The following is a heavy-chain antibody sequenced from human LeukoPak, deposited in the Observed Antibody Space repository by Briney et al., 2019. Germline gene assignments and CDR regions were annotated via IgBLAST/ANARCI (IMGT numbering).Heavy chain of an antibody. CDR3: AGSYYDILTGYYTRGPPTV. V-gene: IGHV4-39*01. J-gene: IGHJ4*02. Sequence: PSETLSLTCTVSGGSINSNNYYWGWLRQPPGTGLEWIGSIYYSGSTNYNPSLKSRVTISVDKSKTQFSLKLSSVTAADTAVYYCAGSYYDILTGYYTRGPPTVWGQGTLVTVSS. CDR2: IYYSGST. CDR1: GGSINSNNYY. D-gene: IGHD3-9*01.